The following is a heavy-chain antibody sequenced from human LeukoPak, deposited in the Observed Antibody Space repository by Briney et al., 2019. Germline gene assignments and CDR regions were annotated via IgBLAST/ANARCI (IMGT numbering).Heavy chain of an antibody. CDR2: IRYDGIYK. CDR3: AKDPEQGLAVARLED. V-gene: IGHV3-30*02. Sequence: GRSLRLSCAASGFTLNNNGMHWVRQAPSKGLEWVAFIRYDGIYKYYADSVKGRFTIFRYKSKNTMFLQMDSQRAEHTGVYYCAKDPEQGLAVARLEDWGQGTLVTGSS. D-gene: IGHD6-19*01. J-gene: IGHJ4*02. CDR1: GFTLNNNG.